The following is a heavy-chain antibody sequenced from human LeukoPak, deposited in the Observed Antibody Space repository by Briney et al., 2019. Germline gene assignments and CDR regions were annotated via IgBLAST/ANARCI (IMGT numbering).Heavy chain of an antibody. CDR2: IYYSGST. J-gene: IGHJ5*02. Sequence: SETLSRTCTVSGGSISSGGYYWSWIRQHPGKGLEWIGYIYYSGSTHYNPSLKSRVTISVDTSKNQFSLKLSSVTAADTAVYYCARDMTDWWFDPWGQGTLVTVSS. V-gene: IGHV4-31*03. CDR3: ARDMTDWWFDP. D-gene: IGHD3-9*01. CDR1: GGSISSGGYY.